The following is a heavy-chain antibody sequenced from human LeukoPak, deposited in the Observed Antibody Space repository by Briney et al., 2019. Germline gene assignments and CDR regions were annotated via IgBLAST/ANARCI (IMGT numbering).Heavy chain of an antibody. CDR2: MNPTRGNT. V-gene: IGHV1-8*01. J-gene: IGHJ6*02. Sequence: ASVNVSCKASGHTFPSYDINWVRQDTGQGLEWMGWMNPTRGNTGYAQKYQCRVTMTRNTSISTAYMELSSLRSEDTAVYYCAVPLEWPVGAYGMDVWGQGTTVTVSS. CDR3: AVPLEWPVGAYGMDV. D-gene: IGHD6-19*01. CDR1: GHTFPSYD.